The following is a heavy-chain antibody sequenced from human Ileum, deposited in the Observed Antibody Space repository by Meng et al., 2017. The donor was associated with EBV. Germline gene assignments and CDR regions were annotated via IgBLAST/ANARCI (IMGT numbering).Heavy chain of an antibody. J-gene: IGHJ4*02. D-gene: IGHD3-16*01. CDR2: INTSVGYT. V-gene: IGHV1-46*01. Sequence: QVQLVQSGAEVKKPXXXXKVXCKASGYTFTSYGISWVRQAPGQGLEWMGIINTSVGYTSHAQKFQGRVTMTRDTSTSTVHMEVSSLRSADTAVYYCARASRVLGGFDYWGQGTLVTVSS. CDR3: ARASRVLGGFDY. CDR1: GYTFTSYG.